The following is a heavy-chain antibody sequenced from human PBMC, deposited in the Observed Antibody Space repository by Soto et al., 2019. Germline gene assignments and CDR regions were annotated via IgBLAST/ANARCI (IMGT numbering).Heavy chain of an antibody. J-gene: IGHJ6*02. CDR2: IYTSGST. D-gene: IGHD5-18*01. CDR1: GGSISSYY. Sequence: PSETLSLTCTVSGGSISSYYWSWIRQPAGKGLEWIGRIYTSGSTNYNPSLKSRVTMSVDTSKNQFSLKLSSVTAADTAVYYCARGGYSYLYYYGMDVWGQGTTVTVSS. CDR3: ARGGYSYLYYYGMDV. V-gene: IGHV4-4*07.